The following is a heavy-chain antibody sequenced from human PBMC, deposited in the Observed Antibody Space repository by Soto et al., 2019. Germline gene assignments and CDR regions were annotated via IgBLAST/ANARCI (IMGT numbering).Heavy chain of an antibody. CDR1: GFTFSSYA. V-gene: IGHV3-23*01. CDR3: AKDPSYYDFWSGPSWFDP. CDR2: ISGSGGST. Sequence: EVQLLESGGGLVQPGGSLRLSCAASGFTFSSYAMSWVRQAPGKGLEWVSAISGSGGSTYYADSVKGRFTISRDNSKNTLYLQMNSLRAEDTAVYYCAKDPSYYDFWSGPSWFDPWGQGTLVTVSS. J-gene: IGHJ5*02. D-gene: IGHD3-3*01.